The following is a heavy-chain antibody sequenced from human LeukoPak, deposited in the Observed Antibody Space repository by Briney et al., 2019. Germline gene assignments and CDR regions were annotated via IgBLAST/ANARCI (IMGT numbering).Heavy chain of an antibody. CDR1: GYTFTSYD. Sequence: ASVKVSCKASGYTFTSYDINWVRQAAGHGLEWVGWMNPNSGNTGYTPKFQGRVTMTRSTSINTAYMELSSLRSEDTAIYYCARNDSGGHDAFDIWGQGTMVIVSS. V-gene: IGHV1-8*01. J-gene: IGHJ3*02. CDR2: MNPNSGNT. D-gene: IGHD4-17*01. CDR3: ARNDSGGHDAFDI.